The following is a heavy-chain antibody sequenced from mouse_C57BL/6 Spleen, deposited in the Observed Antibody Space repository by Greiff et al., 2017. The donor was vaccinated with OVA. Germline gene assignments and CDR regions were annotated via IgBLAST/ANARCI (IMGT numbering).Heavy chain of an antibody. J-gene: IGHJ4*01. CDR2: ISSGSSTI. D-gene: IGHD3-2*02. Sequence: DVMLVESGGGLVKPGGSLKLSCAASGFTFSDYGMHWVRQAPGKGLEWVAYISSGSSTIYSADTVKGRFTISRDNAKNTLYLQMTSLRSEYTAMYYWANAAQATCYYYAMDYWGQGTSVTVSS. CDR3: ANAAQATCYYYAMDY. V-gene: IGHV5-17*01. CDR1: GFTFSDYG.